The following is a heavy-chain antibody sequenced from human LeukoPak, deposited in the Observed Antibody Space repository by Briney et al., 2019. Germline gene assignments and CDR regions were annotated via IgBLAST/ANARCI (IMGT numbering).Heavy chain of an antibody. CDR2: IYWDDDK. D-gene: IGHD3-16*02. Sequence: SGPTLVNPTQTLTLTCTFSGFSLSTSGVGVGWIRQPPGKALEWLALIYWDDDKRYSPSLKSRLTITKDTSKNQVVLTMTNMDPVETATYYCAHSDYVWGSYRYTPLGYWGQGTLVTVSS. V-gene: IGHV2-5*02. CDR3: AHSDYVWGSYRYTPLGY. J-gene: IGHJ4*02. CDR1: GFSLSTSGVG.